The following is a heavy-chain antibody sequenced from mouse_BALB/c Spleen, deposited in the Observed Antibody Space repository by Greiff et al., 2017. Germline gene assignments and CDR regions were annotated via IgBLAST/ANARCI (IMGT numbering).Heavy chain of an antibody. CDR3: ARGRGYYGNYGFAY. D-gene: IGHD2-1*01. J-gene: IGHJ3*01. Sequence: EVKLVESGGGLVKPGGSLKLSCAASGFTFSDYYMYWVRQTPEKRLEWVATISDGGSYTYYPDSVKGRFTISRDNAKNNLYLQMSSLKSEDTAMYYCARGRGYYGNYGFAYWGQGTLVTVSA. CDR2: ISDGGSYT. CDR1: GFTFSDYY. V-gene: IGHV5-4*02.